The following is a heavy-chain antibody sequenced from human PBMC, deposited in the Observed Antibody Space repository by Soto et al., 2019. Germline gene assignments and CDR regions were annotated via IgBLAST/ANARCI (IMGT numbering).Heavy chain of an antibody. V-gene: IGHV1-46*01. CDR2: INPSGGGT. D-gene: IGHD2-21*01. CDR1: GYTFTSYY. CDR3: AGGHMVARNWFDP. Sequence: ASVKVSCKASGYTFTSYYMHWVRQAPGQGLEWMGIINPSGGGTSYAQKFQGRVTMTRDTSTSSVYMELSRLRSEDTAVYYCAGGHMVARNWFDPWGQGTMVTVSS. J-gene: IGHJ5*02.